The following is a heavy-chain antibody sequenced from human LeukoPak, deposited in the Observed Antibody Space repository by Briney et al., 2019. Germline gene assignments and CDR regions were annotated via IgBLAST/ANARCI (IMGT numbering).Heavy chain of an antibody. CDR1: GFTFSSSA. J-gene: IGHJ4*02. CDR3: AKQLGYCSDGSCYFPY. CDR2: ISNNGGYT. D-gene: IGHD2-15*01. V-gene: IGHV3-23*01. Sequence: PGGSLRLSCAASGFTFSSSAMSWVRQARGQGLEWVSAISNNGGYTYYADSVQGRFTISRDNSKSTLCLQMNSLRAEDTAVYYCAKQLGYCSDGSCYFPYWGQGALVTVSS.